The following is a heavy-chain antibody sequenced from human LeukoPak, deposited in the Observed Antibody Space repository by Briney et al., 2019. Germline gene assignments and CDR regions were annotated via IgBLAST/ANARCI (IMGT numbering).Heavy chain of an antibody. CDR3: AKSLFGGVDAFDI. CDR1: GFTFDDYA. CDR2: ISWNSGSI. D-gene: IGHD3-16*01. J-gene: IGHJ3*02. Sequence: GGSLRLSCAASGFTFDDYAMHWVRQAPGKGLEWVSGISWNSGSIGYADSVKGRFTISRDNAKNSLYLQMNSLRAEDTALYYCAKSLFGGVDAFDIWGQGTMVTVSS. V-gene: IGHV3-9*01.